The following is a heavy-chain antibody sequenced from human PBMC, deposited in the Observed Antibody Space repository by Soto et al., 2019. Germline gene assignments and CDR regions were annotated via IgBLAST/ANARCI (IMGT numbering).Heavy chain of an antibody. CDR2: IIPILGIA. CDR3: ARDSNCSGGSCRNRDYFDC. CDR1: GGTFSSYT. V-gene: IGHV1-69*04. J-gene: IGHJ4*02. Sequence: SVKVSCKASGGTFSSYTISWVRQAPGQGLEWMGRIIPILGIANYAQKFQGRVTITADKSTSTAYMELSSLRSEDTAVYYCARDSNCSGGSCRNRDYFDCWPQGTLVTVSS. D-gene: IGHD2-15*01.